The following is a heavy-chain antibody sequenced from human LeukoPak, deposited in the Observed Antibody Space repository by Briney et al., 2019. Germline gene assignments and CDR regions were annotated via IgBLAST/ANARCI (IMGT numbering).Heavy chain of an antibody. CDR1: GGSISSGGYY. Sequence: ASETLSLTCTVSGGSISSGGYYWSWIRQPPGKGLEWIGYIYHSGSTNYNPSLKSRVTISVDKSKNQFSLKLSSVTAADTAVYYCARDNAAVTMDYWGQGTLVTVSS. CDR3: ARDNAAVTMDY. CDR2: IYHSGST. V-gene: IGHV4-30-2*01. D-gene: IGHD6-13*01. J-gene: IGHJ4*02.